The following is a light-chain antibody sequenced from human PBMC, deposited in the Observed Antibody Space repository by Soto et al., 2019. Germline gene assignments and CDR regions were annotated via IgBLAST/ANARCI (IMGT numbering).Light chain of an antibody. V-gene: IGKV3-20*01. Sequence: EVVLTQSPGTLSLSPGERATLSCRASQSVSRSYLAWYQQNPGQAPRLLIYVASSRATGIPDRFSGSGSGTDFTLTISRLETEDFAMYYCQQYGSSPYTFGQGTKLEIK. CDR2: VAS. CDR3: QQYGSSPYT. J-gene: IGKJ2*01. CDR1: QSVSRSY.